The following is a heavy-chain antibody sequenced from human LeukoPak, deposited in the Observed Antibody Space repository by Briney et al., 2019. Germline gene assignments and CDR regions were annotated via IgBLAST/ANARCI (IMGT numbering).Heavy chain of an antibody. CDR3: AKEPEYYYDSSGYYLDY. J-gene: IGHJ4*02. Sequence: GGSLRLSCTASGFTFSSYAMSWVRQAPGKGLEWVSAISGSGGSTYYADSVKGRFTISRDNSKNTLYLQMNSLRAEDTAVYYCAKEPEYYYDSSGYYLDYWGQGTLVTVSS. V-gene: IGHV3-23*01. D-gene: IGHD3-22*01. CDR2: ISGSGGST. CDR1: GFTFSSYA.